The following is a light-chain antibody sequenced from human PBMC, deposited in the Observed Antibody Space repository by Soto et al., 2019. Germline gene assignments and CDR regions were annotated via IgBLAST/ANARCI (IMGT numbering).Light chain of an antibody. Sequence: EIVLTQSPGTLSLSPGEGATLSCRASQSVSRTFLAWYQQKPGQAPRLLIYGASFRATGIPDRFSGSGSGTDFTLTISRLEPEAFAVYYCQQYGNSRYIFGQGTKLEIK. CDR2: GAS. V-gene: IGKV3-20*01. CDR3: QQYGNSRYI. CDR1: QSVSRTF. J-gene: IGKJ2*01.